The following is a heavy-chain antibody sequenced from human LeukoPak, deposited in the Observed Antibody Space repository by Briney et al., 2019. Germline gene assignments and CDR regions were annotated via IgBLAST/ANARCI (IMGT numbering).Heavy chain of an antibody. J-gene: IGHJ4*02. Sequence: GGSLRLSCAASGFTYSSYAMHWVRQAPGKGLEWVAVIPYDGSNQYYADSVKGRFTISRDNSKNTLYLQMNSLRAEDTAVYYCAKDGLVRPYWGQGTLVTVSS. CDR3: AKDGLVRPY. D-gene: IGHD1-26*01. CDR1: GFTYSSYA. V-gene: IGHV3-30-3*01. CDR2: IPYDGSNQ.